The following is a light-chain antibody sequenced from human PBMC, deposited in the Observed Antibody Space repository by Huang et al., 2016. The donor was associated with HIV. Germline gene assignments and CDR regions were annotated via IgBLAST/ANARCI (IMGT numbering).Light chain of an antibody. CDR3: QQYYTTPYT. J-gene: IGKJ2*01. Sequence: IVMTQSPDSLAVSLGERATINCRSSLNILYTSNNKNYLAWYQHKPGQPPKLLISWESTRESGVPDRFSGSVSGTDFTLTISSLQAEDVAVYYCQQYYTTPYTFGQGTKLEIK. CDR1: LNILYTSNNKNY. CDR2: WES. V-gene: IGKV4-1*01.